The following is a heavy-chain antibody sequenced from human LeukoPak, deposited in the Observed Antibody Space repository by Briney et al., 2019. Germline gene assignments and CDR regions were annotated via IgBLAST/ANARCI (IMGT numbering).Heavy chain of an antibody. D-gene: IGHD3-9*01. CDR1: GYTLTELS. V-gene: IGHV1-24*01. J-gene: IGHJ4*02. CDR2: FDPEDGET. CDR3: ATVLDILTGYYVFDY. Sequence: ASVKVSCKVSGYTLTELSMHCVRQAPGKGLEWMGGFDPEDGETIYAQKFQGRVTMTEDTSTDTAYMELSSLRSEDTAVYYCATVLDILTGYYVFDYWGQGTLVTVSS.